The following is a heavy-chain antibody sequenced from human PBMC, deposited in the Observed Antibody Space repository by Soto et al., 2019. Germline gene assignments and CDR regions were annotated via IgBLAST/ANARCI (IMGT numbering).Heavy chain of an antibody. Sequence: LRLSCAASGFTFSSFAMSWVRQAPGKGLEWVSTINKSGGSTYYADSVKGRFTISRDNSKNMLFLQINGLRAEDTAVYYCAKDPPTTGTTFDYWGRGTLVTVSS. CDR1: GFTFSSFA. CDR3: AKDPPTTGTTFDY. CDR2: INKSGGST. V-gene: IGHV3-23*01. J-gene: IGHJ4*02. D-gene: IGHD1-1*01.